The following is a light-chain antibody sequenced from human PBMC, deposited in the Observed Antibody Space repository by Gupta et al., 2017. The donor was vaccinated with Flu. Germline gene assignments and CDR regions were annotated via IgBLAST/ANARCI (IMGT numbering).Light chain of an antibody. Sequence: QTVVTQEPSLSVSPGGTVTLTCALSSGRVSSSHSAGWYQHAPGQPPRNLIYNTDVRSSGVPDRFSGSILGHRVALTITGAQAEDESDYYCFLHLGGGVSLFGGGTKVTV. CDR3: FLHLGGGVSL. J-gene: IGLJ2*01. CDR1: SGRVSSSHS. CDR2: NTD. V-gene: IGLV8-61*01.